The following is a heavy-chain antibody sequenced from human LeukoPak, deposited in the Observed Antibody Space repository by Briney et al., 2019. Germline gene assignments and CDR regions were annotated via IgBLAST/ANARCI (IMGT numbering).Heavy chain of an antibody. CDR1: GYIFTSYG. D-gene: IGHD2-15*01. CDR2: ISAHNGDT. Sequence: ASVKVSCKASGYIFTSYGISWVRQAPGQGLEWMGWISAHNGDTNYAQNLQGRVTMTTDTSTSTAYMELRSLRSNDTAVFYCARVSCSGGNCYSNWFDPWGQGTLVTVSS. V-gene: IGHV1-18*01. CDR3: ARVSCSGGNCYSNWFDP. J-gene: IGHJ5*02.